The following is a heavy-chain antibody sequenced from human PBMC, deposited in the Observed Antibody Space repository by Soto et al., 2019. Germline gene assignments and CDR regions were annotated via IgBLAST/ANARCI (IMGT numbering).Heavy chain of an antibody. CDR3: ARDGYADFGRPAAAGTSHYYYYGMDV. V-gene: IGHV4-4*07. Sequence: QVQLQESGPGLAKPSETLSLTCTVSGGSISSYYWSWIRQPAGKGLEWIGRIYTSGSTNYNPSLKSRVTMSVDTSKNQFSLKLSSVTAADTAVYYCARDGYADFGRPAAAGTSHYYYYGMDVWGQGTTVTVSS. CDR2: IYTSGST. D-gene: IGHD6-13*01. J-gene: IGHJ6*02. CDR1: GGSISSYY.